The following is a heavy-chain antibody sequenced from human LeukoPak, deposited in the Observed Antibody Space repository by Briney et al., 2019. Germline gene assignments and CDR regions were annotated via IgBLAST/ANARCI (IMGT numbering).Heavy chain of an antibody. CDR3: ARDRRGYATAFDI. CDR2: IYYSGST. Sequence: SETLSLTCTVSGGSISSSSYYWGWIRQPPGKGLEWIGSIYYSGSTNYNPSLKSRVTISVDTSKNQFSLNLSSVTAADTAVYYCARDRRGYATAFDIWGQGTMVTVFS. CDR1: GGSISSSSYY. V-gene: IGHV4-39*07. J-gene: IGHJ3*02. D-gene: IGHD5-12*01.